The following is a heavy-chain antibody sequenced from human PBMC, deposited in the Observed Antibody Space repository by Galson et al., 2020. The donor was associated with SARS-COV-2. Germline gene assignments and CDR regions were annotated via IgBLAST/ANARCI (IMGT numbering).Heavy chain of an antibody. J-gene: IGHJ2*01. Sequence: ASVKVSCKASGYTFTSYSMHWVRQTPGQGLEWMGIINPVGGTTYAQKFQGRVTLTRDTSTATVYMEMSSLRSEDTAVFYCARDSRVNYYYDSSGYYPYWYFDLWGRGTLVTVSS. CDR1: GYTFTSYS. D-gene: IGHD3-22*01. CDR3: ARDSRVNYYYDSSGYYPYWYFDL. V-gene: IGHV1-46*01. CDR2: INPVGGT.